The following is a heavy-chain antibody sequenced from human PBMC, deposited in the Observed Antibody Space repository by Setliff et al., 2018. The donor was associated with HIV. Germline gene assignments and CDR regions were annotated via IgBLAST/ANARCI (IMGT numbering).Heavy chain of an antibody. D-gene: IGHD1-1*01. Sequence: ASVKVSCKASGYTFINYDIHLVRLPPGKRPEWMGRISVGKVDSKYSRASQDIVSITKDTSAHTAYMELTRLRSEDTAVYYCVSPRXXXGTVVWGQGTLVTVS. V-gene: IGHV1-3*03. CDR1: GYTFINYD. CDR3: VSPRXXXGTVV. J-gene: IGHJ4*02. CDR2: ISVGKVDS.